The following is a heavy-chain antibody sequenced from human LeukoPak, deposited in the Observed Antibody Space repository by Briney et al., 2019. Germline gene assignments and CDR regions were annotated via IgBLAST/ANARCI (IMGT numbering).Heavy chain of an antibody. Sequence: GSGPTLVNPTQTLTLTCTFSGFSLSTSGMRVSWIRQPPGKALEWLARIDWDDDKFYGTSLKTRLTISKDTSKNQVVLTMTNMDPVDTATYYCARTRCSSTSCYPDYWGQGTLVTVSS. CDR3: ARTRCSSTSCYPDY. CDR1: GFSLSTSGMR. CDR2: IDWDDDK. V-gene: IGHV2-70*04. J-gene: IGHJ4*02. D-gene: IGHD2-2*01.